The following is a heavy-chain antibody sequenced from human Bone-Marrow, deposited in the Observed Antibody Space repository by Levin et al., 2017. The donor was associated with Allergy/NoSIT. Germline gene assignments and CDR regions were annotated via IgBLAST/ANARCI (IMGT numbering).Heavy chain of an antibody. D-gene: IGHD3-9*01. CDR2: ISSSGST. CDR3: ARDDYSDFTGWV. V-gene: IGHV4-61*01. J-gene: IGHJ4*02. CDR1: GGSVSSDTYY. Sequence: NPSETLSLTCTVSGGSVSSDTYYWSWIRQPPGKGLEWIGYISSSGSTSYNPSLMSRVTISVHTSKNQFSLKLTSVTPADTAVYYCARDDYSDFTGWVWGQGSLVTVSS.